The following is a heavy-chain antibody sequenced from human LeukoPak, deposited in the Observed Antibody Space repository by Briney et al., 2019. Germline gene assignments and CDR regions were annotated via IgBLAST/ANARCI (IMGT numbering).Heavy chain of an antibody. V-gene: IGHV4-34*01. CDR2: INHSGST. J-gene: IGHJ4*02. CDR1: GFTFSSYS. D-gene: IGHD6-19*01. CDR3: ARGLYSSGWYLAPHPKKAGYFDY. Sequence: GSLRLSCAASGFTFSSYSMNWIRQPPGKGLEWLGEINHSGSTNYNPSLKSRVTISVDTSKNQFSLKLSSVTAADTAVYYCARGLYSSGWYLAPHPKKAGYFDYWGQGTLVTVSS.